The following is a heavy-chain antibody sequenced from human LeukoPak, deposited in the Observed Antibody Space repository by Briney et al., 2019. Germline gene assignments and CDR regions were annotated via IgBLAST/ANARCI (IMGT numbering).Heavy chain of an antibody. D-gene: IGHD2-2*02. CDR3: ARAIPSQTFDY. Sequence: PSQTLSLTCTVSGGSISSGGYYWSWIRQPPGKGLEWIGYIYHSGSTYYNPSLKSRVTISVDRSKNQFSLKLSSVTAADTAVYYCARAIPSQTFDYWGQGTLVTVSS. CDR1: GGSISSGGYY. J-gene: IGHJ4*02. CDR2: IYHSGST. V-gene: IGHV4-30-2*01.